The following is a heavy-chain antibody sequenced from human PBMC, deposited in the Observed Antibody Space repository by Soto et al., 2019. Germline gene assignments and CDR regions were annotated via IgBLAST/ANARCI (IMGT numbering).Heavy chain of an antibody. CDR3: AHAGDYDLLTFDH. Sequence: QITLKESGPTLVRPAQTLTLTCGFSGFSLSSYGMGVAWIRQPPGKALEWLALIYWDDDKRYSPSLKDRLDISKDTSSNHVVLTITNMDPGDTATYFCAHAGDYDLLTFDHWGPGTLVTVSS. D-gene: IGHD4-17*01. V-gene: IGHV2-5*02. J-gene: IGHJ4*02. CDR2: IYWDDDK. CDR1: GFSLSSYGMG.